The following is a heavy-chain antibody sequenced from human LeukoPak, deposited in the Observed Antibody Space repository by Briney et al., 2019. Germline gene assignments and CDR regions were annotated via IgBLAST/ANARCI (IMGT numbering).Heavy chain of an antibody. Sequence: SETLSLTCTVSGYTMSTSNWWGWIRQPPGKELEWIGYIYFSGSGDYNPSLMSRLTMSIHTSKNQLSLKLTSVTALDTAIYYCVGGGNYYWAPDYWGQGTLVTVSS. CDR3: VGGGNYYWAPDY. CDR2: IYFSGSG. V-gene: IGHV4-28*06. D-gene: IGHD3-22*01. CDR1: GYTMSTSNW. J-gene: IGHJ4*02.